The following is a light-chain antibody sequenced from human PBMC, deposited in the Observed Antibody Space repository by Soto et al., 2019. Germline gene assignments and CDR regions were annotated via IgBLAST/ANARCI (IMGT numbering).Light chain of an antibody. CDR1: SRDVGSYNL. CDR2: EDI. Sequence: QSALTQPASVSGSPGQSITISCTGTSRDVGSYNLVSWYQQHPDKAPKLMIYEDIERPSGVSNRFSGSKSGNTASLTISGLQTEDEADYYCCSYAGGTSVVFGGGTKVTVL. J-gene: IGLJ2*01. V-gene: IGLV2-23*01. CDR3: CSYAGGTSVV.